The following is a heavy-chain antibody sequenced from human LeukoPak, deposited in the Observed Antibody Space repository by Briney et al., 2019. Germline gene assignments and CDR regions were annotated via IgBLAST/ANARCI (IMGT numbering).Heavy chain of an antibody. J-gene: IGHJ4*02. Sequence: GGSLRLSCAASGFTFSSYGMHWVRQAPGKGLEWVAVISYDGSNKYYADSVKGRFTISRDNSKNTLYLQMNSLRAEDTAVYYCASGAFDSSGYYIFDYWGQGIRVTVSS. CDR3: ASGAFDSSGYYIFDY. D-gene: IGHD3-22*01. V-gene: IGHV3-30*03. CDR1: GFTFSSYG. CDR2: ISYDGSNK.